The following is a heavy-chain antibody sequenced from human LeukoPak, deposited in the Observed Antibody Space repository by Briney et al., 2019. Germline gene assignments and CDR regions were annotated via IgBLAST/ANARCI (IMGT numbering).Heavy chain of an antibody. V-gene: IGHV3-74*01. CDR1: GFTFSSYW. Sequence: GGSLRHSCAASGFTFSSYWMHWVRQVPGKGLVWVARINPGGSSITYADSVKGRFTISRDNAKNTLYLQMDSLRAEDTGVYYCARSNQADDYWGQGTLVTVSS. CDR2: INPGGSSI. J-gene: IGHJ4*02. D-gene: IGHD1-14*01. CDR3: ARSNQADDY.